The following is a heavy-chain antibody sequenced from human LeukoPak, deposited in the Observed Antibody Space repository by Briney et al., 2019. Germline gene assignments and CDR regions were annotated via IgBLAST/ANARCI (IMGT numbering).Heavy chain of an antibody. Sequence: PSETLSLTCTVSGGSISSYYWSWIRQPPGKGLEWIGYIYYSGSTNYNPSLKSRVTISVDTSKNQFSLKLSSVTAADTAVYYCARHRSDIVVVPAAVDYWGQGTLVTVSS. CDR1: GGSISSYY. J-gene: IGHJ4*02. CDR2: IYYSGST. CDR3: ARHRSDIVVVPAAVDY. D-gene: IGHD2-2*01. V-gene: IGHV4-59*08.